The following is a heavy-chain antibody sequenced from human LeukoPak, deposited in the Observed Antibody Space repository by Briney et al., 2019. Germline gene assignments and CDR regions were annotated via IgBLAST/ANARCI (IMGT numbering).Heavy chain of an antibody. CDR3: VRSGADTFY. CDR1: GFTFRSYW. CDR2: ISDDGSSA. V-gene: IGHV3-74*01. J-gene: IGHJ4*02. D-gene: IGHD1-26*01. Sequence: GGSLRLSCTASGFTFRSYWMHWVRQIPGKGLMWVSRISDDGSSASYADSVKGRFTISRDDAKHTLYLQMNSLRAEDTAIYYCVRSGADTFYWGQGTLVTVSS.